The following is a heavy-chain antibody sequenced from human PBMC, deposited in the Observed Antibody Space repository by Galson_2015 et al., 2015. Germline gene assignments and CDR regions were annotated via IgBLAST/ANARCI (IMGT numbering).Heavy chain of an antibody. CDR1: GFIFRNYW. CDR3: ARDANRGGEFDY. J-gene: IGHJ4*02. Sequence: SLRLSCAASGFIFRNYWMVWVRQTPEKGLEWVAKIRYDGSQTFYVDFVKGRFTISRDNAENSLYLQMNSLRADDTAVYYCARDANRGGEFDYWGQGALVTVSS. CDR2: IRYDGSQT. D-gene: IGHD1-14*01. V-gene: IGHV3-7*03.